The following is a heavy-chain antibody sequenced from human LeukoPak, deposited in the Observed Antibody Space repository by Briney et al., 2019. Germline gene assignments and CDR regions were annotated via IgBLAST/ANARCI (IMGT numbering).Heavy chain of an antibody. J-gene: IGHJ4*02. Sequence: PGGSLRLSCAASGFTFDDYSMNWVRQAPGKGLEWVSSISSGGSYIYYADSVKGRFTISRDNAKNSLYLQMNSLRAEDTAVYYCATSLQAVVDYWGQGTLVTVSS. CDR2: ISSGGSYI. CDR1: GFTFDDYS. V-gene: IGHV3-21*01. CDR3: ATSLQAVVDY.